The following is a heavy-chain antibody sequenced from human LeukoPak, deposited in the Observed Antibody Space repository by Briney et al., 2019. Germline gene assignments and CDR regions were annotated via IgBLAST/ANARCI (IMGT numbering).Heavy chain of an antibody. J-gene: IGHJ3*02. Sequence: SETLSLTCTVSGGSINSGAYYWSWIRQHPGKGLEWIGYIYYTGNTYYNPSLKSRVTISVDTSKNEFSLKLTSVTAADTAVYYCARSYPGVAAFDIWGQGTMVTVSS. CDR2: IYYTGNT. D-gene: IGHD2-15*01. V-gene: IGHV4-31*03. CDR3: ARSYPGVAAFDI. CDR1: GGSINSGAYY.